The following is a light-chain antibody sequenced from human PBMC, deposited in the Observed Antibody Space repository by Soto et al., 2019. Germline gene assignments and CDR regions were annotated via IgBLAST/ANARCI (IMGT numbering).Light chain of an antibody. J-gene: IGLJ2*01. CDR1: SSNIGHNY. Sequence: QSVLTQPPSVSAAPGQKVTISCSGSSSNIGHNYVCWYQQFPGTAPKLLIYDNDTRPSGIPDRFSGSKSGTSATLDITGLQTGDEADYYCGTWDSSLSVGVFGGGTKLTVL. CDR3: GTWDSSLSVGV. V-gene: IGLV1-51*01. CDR2: DND.